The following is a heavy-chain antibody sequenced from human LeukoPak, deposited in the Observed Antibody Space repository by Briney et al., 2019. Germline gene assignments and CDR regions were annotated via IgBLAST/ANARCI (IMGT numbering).Heavy chain of an antibody. J-gene: IGHJ3*02. CDR1: GFTFSSYA. CDR3: EKRMVAADDAFDI. V-gene: IGHV3-30-3*02. Sequence: GGSLRLSCAASGFTFSSYAMHWVRQAPGKGLEWVAVISYDGSNKYYADSVKGRFTISRDNSKNTLYLQMNSLRDEDTAVYYCEKRMVAADDAFDIWGQGTMVTVSS. D-gene: IGHD2-15*01. CDR2: ISYDGSNK.